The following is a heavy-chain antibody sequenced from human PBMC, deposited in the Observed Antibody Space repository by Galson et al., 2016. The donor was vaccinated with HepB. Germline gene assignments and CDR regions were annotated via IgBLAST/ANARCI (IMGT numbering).Heavy chain of an antibody. D-gene: IGHD3-16*01. J-gene: IGHJ4*02. CDR1: GFTFSTFG. CDR2: ISYDESDK. Sequence: SLRLSCAASGFTFSTFGMHWVRQAPGKGLEWVAFISYDESDKYYGESLKGRFIISRDNFKNTLYLQMNSLRDEDTAVYYCAKTMGQGIWQYDYWGQGTLVTVSS. V-gene: IGHV3-30*18. CDR3: AKTMGQGIWQYDY.